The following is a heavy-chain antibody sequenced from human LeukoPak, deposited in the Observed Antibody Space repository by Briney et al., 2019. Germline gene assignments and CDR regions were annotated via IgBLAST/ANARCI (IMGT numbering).Heavy chain of an antibody. Sequence: GGSLRLSCAASGFTFSSYWMHWVRQAPGKGLEWVSRVSSEGKSTNFADSVKGRFTISRDNAKNTLYLQMSGLRAEDTAVYYCARGPEMTFYYFDSWGQGTLVTVSS. J-gene: IGHJ4*02. CDR3: ARGPEMTFYYFDS. CDR2: VSSEGKST. D-gene: IGHD2/OR15-2a*01. CDR1: GFTFSSYW. V-gene: IGHV3-74*01.